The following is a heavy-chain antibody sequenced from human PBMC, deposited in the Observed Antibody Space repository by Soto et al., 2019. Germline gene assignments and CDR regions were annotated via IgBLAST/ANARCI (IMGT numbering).Heavy chain of an antibody. CDR2: ISGNGIST. V-gene: IGHV3-23*01. J-gene: IGHJ5*02. CDR1: GFTFNNYA. Sequence: PGGSLRLSCAASGFTFNNYAMSWVRQAPGKGLEWVSAISGNGISTYYADSVRGRFTISRDNSENTLFLQMNRLRADDTAVYYCTRDAISMVWGTDNWFDPWGQGTLVTVSS. CDR3: TRDAISMVWGTDNWFDP. D-gene: IGHD3-10*01.